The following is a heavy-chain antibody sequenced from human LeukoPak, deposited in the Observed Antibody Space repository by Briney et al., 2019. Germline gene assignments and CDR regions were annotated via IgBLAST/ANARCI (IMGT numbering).Heavy chain of an antibody. CDR3: ATRGIYGSGSLDY. CDR1: GGTFSSYA. CDR2: IIPIFGTA. J-gene: IGHJ4*02. Sequence: GASVKVSCKASGGTFSSYAISWVRQAPGQGLEWMGGIIPIFGTANYAQKFQGRVTITADKSTSTAYMELSSLRSEDTAVYYCATRGIYGSGSLDYWGQGTLVTVSS. V-gene: IGHV1-69*06. D-gene: IGHD3-10*01.